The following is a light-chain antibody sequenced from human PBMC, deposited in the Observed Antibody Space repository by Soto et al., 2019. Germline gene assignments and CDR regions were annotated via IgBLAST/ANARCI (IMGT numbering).Light chain of an antibody. Sequence: QSVLTQPPSVSGAPGQRVTISCTGSSSNIGAGYDVHWYQQLPGTAPKLLIYGNSNRPSGVPDRFSGSKSGTSASLDITGLQAEDEADYYCQSYDSSLSAFYVFGTGTKVTVL. CDR1: SSNIGAGYD. CDR2: GNS. V-gene: IGLV1-40*01. CDR3: QSYDSSLSAFYV. J-gene: IGLJ1*01.